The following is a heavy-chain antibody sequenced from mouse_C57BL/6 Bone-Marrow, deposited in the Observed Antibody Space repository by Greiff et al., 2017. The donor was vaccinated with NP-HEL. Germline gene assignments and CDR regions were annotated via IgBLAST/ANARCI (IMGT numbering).Heavy chain of an antibody. J-gene: IGHJ2*01. CDR2: LYPGSGNT. D-gene: IGHD1-1*01. Sequence: QVQLQQSGAELVRPGASVKLSCKASGYTFTDYYINWVKQRPGQGLEWIARLYPGSGNTYYNEKFKGKATLTAEKSSSTAYMQLSSLTSEDSAVYFCARSALITTKEYYFDYWGQGTTLTVSS. CDR3: ARSALITTKEYYFDY. V-gene: IGHV1-76*01. CDR1: GYTFTDYY.